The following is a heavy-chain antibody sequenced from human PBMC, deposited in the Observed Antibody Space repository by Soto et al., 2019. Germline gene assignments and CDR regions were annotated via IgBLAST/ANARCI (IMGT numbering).Heavy chain of an antibody. D-gene: IGHD2-2*01. J-gene: IGHJ3*02. CDR1: GFTFSSYA. Sequence: GGSLRLSCAASGFTFSSYAMSWVRQAPGKGLEWVSAISGSGGSTYYADSVKGRFTISRDNSKNTLYLQMNSLRAEDTAVYYCAGRIVVVPAAMLPDAFDIWGQGTMVTVSS. V-gene: IGHV3-23*01. CDR2: ISGSGGST. CDR3: AGRIVVVPAAMLPDAFDI.